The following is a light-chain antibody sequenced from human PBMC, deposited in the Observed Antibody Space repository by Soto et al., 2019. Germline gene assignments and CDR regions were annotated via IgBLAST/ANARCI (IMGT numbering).Light chain of an antibody. J-gene: IGLJ1*01. Sequence: QSALTQPASVSGSPGQSITISCTGTSSDVGSYNLVSWYQQHPGKAPKLMIYEVSKRPSGVSDRFSGCKSGNTASLTISGLQAEDEADYYCCSYAGSPYVFGTGTTVTVL. CDR2: EVS. CDR1: SSDVGSYNL. CDR3: CSYAGSPYV. V-gene: IGLV2-23*02.